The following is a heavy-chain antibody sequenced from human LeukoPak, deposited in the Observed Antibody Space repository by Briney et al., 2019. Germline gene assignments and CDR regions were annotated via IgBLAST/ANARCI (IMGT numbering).Heavy chain of an antibody. J-gene: IGHJ4*02. CDR3: ARLKRNGYYDSSGYYYFDY. CDR2: IKQDGSEK. V-gene: IGHV3-7*01. D-gene: IGHD3-22*01. CDR1: GFTFSSYW. Sequence: GGSLRLSCAASGFTFSSYWMSWVSQAPGKGLEWVANIKQDGSEKYYVDSVKGRFTISRDNAKNSLYLQMNSLRAEDTAVYYCARLKRNGYYDSSGYYYFDYWGQGTLVTVSS.